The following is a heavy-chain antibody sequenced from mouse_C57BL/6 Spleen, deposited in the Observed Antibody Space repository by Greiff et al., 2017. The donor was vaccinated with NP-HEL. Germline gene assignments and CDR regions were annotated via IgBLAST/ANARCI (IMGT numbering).Heavy chain of an antibody. V-gene: IGHV5-4*01. Sequence: EVQGVESGGGLVKPGGSLKLSCAASGFTFSSYAMSWVRQTPEKRLEWVATISDGGSYTYYPDNVKGRFTISRDNAKNNLYRQMSQLKSEDTGMYYCARVIYYDYDEDAMDSWGQGTSVTVSS. D-gene: IGHD2-4*01. CDR1: GFTFSSYA. CDR3: ARVIYYDYDEDAMDS. CDR2: ISDGGSYT. J-gene: IGHJ4*01.